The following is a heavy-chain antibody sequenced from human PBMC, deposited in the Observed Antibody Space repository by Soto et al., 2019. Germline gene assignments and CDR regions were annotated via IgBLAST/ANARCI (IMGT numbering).Heavy chain of an antibody. Sequence: GGSLRLACAASGFTFIDYYMTWIRQAPGKGLEWVSFICSSGSNATNADSVKGRSTIFRDHAKNFLHLQMNSMTADEPALFFCVGDQLALDSWGQGTLVTVSS. CDR1: GFTFIDYY. D-gene: IGHD1-1*01. CDR3: VGDQLALDS. J-gene: IGHJ4*02. CDR2: ICSSGSNA. V-gene: IGHV3-11*06.